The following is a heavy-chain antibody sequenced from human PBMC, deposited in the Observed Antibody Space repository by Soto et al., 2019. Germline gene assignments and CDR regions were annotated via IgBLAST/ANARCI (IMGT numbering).Heavy chain of an antibody. Sequence: SETLSLTCAVYGGSFSGYYWSWIRQPPGKGLEWIGEINHSGSTNYNPSLKSRVTISVDTSKNQFSLKLSSVTAADTAVYYCASAFRSSSWYYFDYWGQGTLVTVSS. V-gene: IGHV4-34*01. CDR3: ASAFRSSSWYYFDY. CDR2: INHSGST. D-gene: IGHD6-13*01. CDR1: GGSFSGYY. J-gene: IGHJ4*02.